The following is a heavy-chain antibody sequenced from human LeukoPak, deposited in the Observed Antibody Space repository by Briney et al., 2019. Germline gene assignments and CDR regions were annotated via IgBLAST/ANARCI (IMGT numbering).Heavy chain of an antibody. D-gene: IGHD6-19*01. CDR1: GYSFTSYW. CDR3: ARTPNIAVAGKAGGGDY. V-gene: IGHV5-51*01. Sequence: RGESLKISCKGSGYSFTSYWIGWVRQMPGKGLEWMGIIYPGDSDTRYSPSFQGQVTISADKSISTAYLQWSNLKASDTAMYYCARTPNIAVAGKAGGGDYWGQGTLVTVSS. CDR2: IYPGDSDT. J-gene: IGHJ4*02.